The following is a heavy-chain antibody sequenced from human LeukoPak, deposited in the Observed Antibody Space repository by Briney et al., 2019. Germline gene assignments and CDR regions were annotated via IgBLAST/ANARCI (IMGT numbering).Heavy chain of an antibody. Sequence: GRSLRLSCAASGFTFSSYGMHWVRQAPGKGLEWVAVIWYDGSNKYYADSVKGRFTISRDNYKNTLYLQMNSLRAEDTAVYYCARDLSAPSYYDYVWGSYPQPYGMDVWGQGTTVTVSS. V-gene: IGHV3-33*01. CDR1: GFTFSSYG. J-gene: IGHJ6*02. CDR2: IWYDGSNK. CDR3: ARDLSAPSYYDYVWGSYPQPYGMDV. D-gene: IGHD3-16*02.